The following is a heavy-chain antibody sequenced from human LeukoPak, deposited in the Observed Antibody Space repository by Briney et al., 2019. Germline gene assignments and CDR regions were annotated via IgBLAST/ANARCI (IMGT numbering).Heavy chain of an antibody. J-gene: IGHJ4*02. V-gene: IGHV1-69*04. CDR1: GGTFISYA. CDR2: IIPIFGIA. Sequence: SVKVSCKASGGTFISYAISWVRQAPGQGLEWMGRIIPIFGIANYAQKFQGRVTITADKSTSTAYMERSSLRSEDTAVYYCAREDQGAVAADYWGQGTLVTVSP. CDR3: AREDQGAVAADY. D-gene: IGHD6-19*01.